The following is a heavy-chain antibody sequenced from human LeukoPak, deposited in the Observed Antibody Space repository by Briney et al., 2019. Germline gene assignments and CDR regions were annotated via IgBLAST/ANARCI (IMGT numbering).Heavy chain of an antibody. D-gene: IGHD2-21*02. Sequence: SETLSLTCAVYGGSFSGYYWSWIRQPPGKGLEWIGEINHSGSTNYNPSLKSRVTISVDTSKNQLSLKLSSVTAADTAVYYCARGPPYIVVVTGIGFFDSWGQGTLVTVSS. V-gene: IGHV4-34*01. CDR3: ARGPPYIVVVTGIGFFDS. J-gene: IGHJ4*02. CDR2: INHSGST. CDR1: GGSFSGYY.